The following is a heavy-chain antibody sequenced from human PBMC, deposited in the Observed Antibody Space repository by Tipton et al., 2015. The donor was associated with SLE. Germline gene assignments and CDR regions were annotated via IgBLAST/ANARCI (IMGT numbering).Heavy chain of an antibody. CDR1: GGSFSGYY. CDR2: VDHIGST. D-gene: IGHD3-10*01. J-gene: IGHJ4*02. CDR3: ARDKQTYYYGSGSYTPFDY. Sequence: TLSLTCAVYGGSFSGYYWSWIRQPPGKGLEWIGEVDHIGSTNYNPSLKSRVTISVDTSKNQFSLKLSSVTAADTAVYYCARDKQTYYYGSGSYTPFDYWGQGTLVTVSS. V-gene: IGHV4-34*01.